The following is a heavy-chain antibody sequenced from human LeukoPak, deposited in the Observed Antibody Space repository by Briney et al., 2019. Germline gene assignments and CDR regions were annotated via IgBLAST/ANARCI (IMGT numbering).Heavy chain of an antibody. D-gene: IGHD6-13*01. CDR2: IYYSGST. CDR1: GGSISSYY. Sequence: SETLSLTCTVSGGSISSYYWSWIRQPPGKGLEWIGYIYYSGSTNYNPSLKSRVTMSVDTSKNQFSLKLSSVTAADTAVYYCARDRYSSSWYGYLGDYYYYYMDVWGKGTTVTVSS. J-gene: IGHJ6*03. CDR3: ARDRYSSSWYGYLGDYYYYYMDV. V-gene: IGHV4-59*12.